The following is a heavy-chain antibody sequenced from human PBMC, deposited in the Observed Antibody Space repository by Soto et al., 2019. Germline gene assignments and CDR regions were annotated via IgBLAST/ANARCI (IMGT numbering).Heavy chain of an antibody. CDR1: GFTFSSYA. CDR3: AKSASANPLGELLQYYYYYMDV. J-gene: IGHJ6*03. D-gene: IGHD3-10*01. Sequence: GGSLRLSCAASGFTFSSYAMSWVRQAPGKGLEWVSAISGSGGSTYYADSVKGRFTISRDNSKNTLYLQMNSLRAEDTAVYYCAKSASANPLGELLQYYYYYMDVWGKGTTVTVSS. V-gene: IGHV3-23*01. CDR2: ISGSGGST.